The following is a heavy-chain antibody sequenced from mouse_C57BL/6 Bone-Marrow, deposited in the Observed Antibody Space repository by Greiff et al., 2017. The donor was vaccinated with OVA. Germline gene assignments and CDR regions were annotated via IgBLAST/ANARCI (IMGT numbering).Heavy chain of an antibody. J-gene: IGHJ2*01. D-gene: IGHD4-1*01. CDR1: GYTFTDYE. Sequence: QVQLQQSGAELVRPGASVTLSCKASGYTFTDYEMHWVKQTPVHGLEWIGAIDPETGGTAYNQKFKGKAILTADKSSSTAYMELRSLTSEDSDVYYCTDWEGDYWGQGTTLTVSS. CDR2: IDPETGGT. CDR3: TDWEGDY. V-gene: IGHV1-15*01.